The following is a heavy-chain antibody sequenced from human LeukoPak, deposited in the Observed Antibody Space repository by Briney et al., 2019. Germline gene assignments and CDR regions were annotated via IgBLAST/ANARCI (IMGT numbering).Heavy chain of an antibody. J-gene: IGHJ4*02. CDR2: LKHDGSEE. V-gene: IGHV3-7*03. Sequence: TGGSLRLSCAASGFTFSSYWMSWVRQAPGKGLEWVANLKHDGSEENYVDSVKGRFIVSRNNAKKSLFLQMHSLRAEDTVVYYCAREQIPVAGTFDYWGQGILVTVSS. CDR1: GFTFSSYW. D-gene: IGHD6-19*01. CDR3: AREQIPVAGTFDY.